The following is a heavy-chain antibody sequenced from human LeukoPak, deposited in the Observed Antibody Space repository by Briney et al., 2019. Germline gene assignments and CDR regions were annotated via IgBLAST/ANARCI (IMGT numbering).Heavy chain of an antibody. V-gene: IGHV4-59*01. CDR3: ARDTGADYGHDY. CDR1: GGSISSYY. D-gene: IGHD4-17*01. J-gene: IGHJ4*02. CDR2: IYYSGST. Sequence: PSETLSLTCTVSGGSISSYYWSWIRQPPGKGLEWIGYIYYSGSTNYNPSLKSRVTISVDTSKNQFSLKLSSVTAADTAVYYCARDTGADYGHDYWGQGTLVTVSS.